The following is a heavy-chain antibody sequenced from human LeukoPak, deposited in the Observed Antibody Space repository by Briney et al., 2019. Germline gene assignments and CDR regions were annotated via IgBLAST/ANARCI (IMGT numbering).Heavy chain of an antibody. CDR2: INPSGGYT. CDR1: GYTFTNYY. D-gene: IGHD2-8*02. Sequence: ASVKVSCKASGYTFTNYYMHWVRQAPGQGLEWMGIINPSGGYTSYAQNFQGRVTMTRDTSTSTDYMELSSLRSDDTAVYFCARESQFWSPDYWGQGTLVTVSS. CDR3: ARESQFWSPDY. V-gene: IGHV1-46*01. J-gene: IGHJ4*02.